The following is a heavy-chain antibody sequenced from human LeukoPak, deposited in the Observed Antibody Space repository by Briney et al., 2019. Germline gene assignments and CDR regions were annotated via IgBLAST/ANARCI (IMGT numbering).Heavy chain of an antibody. CDR1: GFTFSSYE. CDR3: AREDTAMVNWYFDI. D-gene: IGHD5-18*01. Sequence: GGSLRLSCAASGFTFSSYEMNWVRQAPGKGLEWVSYISSSGSTIYYADSVKGRFTISRDNAKSSLYLQMNSLRAQDTAVYYCAREDTAMVNWYFDIWGRGTLVTVSS. CDR2: ISSSGSTI. V-gene: IGHV3-48*03. J-gene: IGHJ2*01.